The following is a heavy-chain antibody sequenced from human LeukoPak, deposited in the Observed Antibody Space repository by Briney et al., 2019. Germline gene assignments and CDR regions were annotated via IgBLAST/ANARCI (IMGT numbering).Heavy chain of an antibody. D-gene: IGHD4-17*01. CDR3: AKEDYGDYGPKYYFDS. CDR1: GFTFSAYG. J-gene: IGHJ4*02. V-gene: IGHV3-23*01. Sequence: GGSLRLSCTGSGFTFSAYGLTWVRQAPGKGLEWVSDISGSGVNTNYADSVRGRLTISRDNSKNTLYLQMNSLRAEDTAVYYCAKEDYGDYGPKYYFDSWGQGTLVTVSS. CDR2: ISGSGVNT.